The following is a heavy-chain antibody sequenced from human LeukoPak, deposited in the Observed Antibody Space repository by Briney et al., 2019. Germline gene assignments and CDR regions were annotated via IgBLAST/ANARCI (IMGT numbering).Heavy chain of an antibody. V-gene: IGHV4-4*07. D-gene: IGHD3-22*01. CDR2: IYTSGST. Sequence: SETLSLTCTVSGGSISSYYWSWIRQPAGKGLEWIGRIYTSGSTNYNPSLKSRVTMSVDTSKNQFSLKLSSVTAADTAVYYCARGDYDSSGYYPLDYWGQGTLVTVSS. CDR1: GGSISSYY. J-gene: IGHJ4*02. CDR3: ARGDYDSSGYYPLDY.